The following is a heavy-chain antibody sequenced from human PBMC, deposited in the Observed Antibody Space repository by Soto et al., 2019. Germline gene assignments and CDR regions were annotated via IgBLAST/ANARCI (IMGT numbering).Heavy chain of an antibody. CDR3: ARALRRGHWFDP. V-gene: IGHV3-23*01. CDR2: ISGSGDST. Sequence: EVQLLESGGGLVQPGGSLRLSCAASGFTFSTYAMTWVRQAPGRGLEWVSSISGSGDSTYYADSVKGRFTISRDNSKNTLYLQMNSLRAEDTAVYYCARALRRGHWFDPWGQGTLVTVSS. J-gene: IGHJ5*02. CDR1: GFTFSTYA. D-gene: IGHD3-16*01.